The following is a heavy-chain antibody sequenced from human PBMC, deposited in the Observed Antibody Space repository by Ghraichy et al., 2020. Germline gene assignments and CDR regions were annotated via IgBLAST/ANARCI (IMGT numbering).Heavy chain of an antibody. J-gene: IGHJ5*02. Sequence: GGSLRLSCAASKFTFSSYGMHWVRQAPGTGLEWVAAIWHDGTNKYYADSVKGRFTISRDNSKNTLYLQMNSLRAEDTALYYCARDAGTPVTTLGWFDPWGQGTLVTVYS. D-gene: IGHD4-17*01. CDR2: IWHDGTNK. V-gene: IGHV3-33*01. CDR3: ARDAGTPVTTLGWFDP. CDR1: KFTFSSYG.